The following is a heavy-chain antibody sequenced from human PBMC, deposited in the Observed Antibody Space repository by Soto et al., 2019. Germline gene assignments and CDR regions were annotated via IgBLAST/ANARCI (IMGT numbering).Heavy chain of an antibody. CDR1: GFTFSSYA. CDR2: ISYDGSNK. Sequence: GGSLRLSCAASGFTFSSYAMHWVRQAPGKGLEWVAVISYDGSNKYYADSVKGRFTISRDNSKNTLYLQMNSLRAEDTAVYYCARDQVVVVVAATRGPFDYWGQGTLVTVSS. J-gene: IGHJ4*02. CDR3: ARDQVVVVVAATRGPFDY. V-gene: IGHV3-30-3*01. D-gene: IGHD2-15*01.